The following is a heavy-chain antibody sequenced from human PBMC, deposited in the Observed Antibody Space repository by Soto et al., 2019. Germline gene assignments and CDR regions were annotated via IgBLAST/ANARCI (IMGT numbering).Heavy chain of an antibody. CDR2: LSHGGNT. V-gene: IGHV4-4*02. CDR1: GASTNFNW. J-gene: IGHJ3*02. Sequence: SETLSLTCAVSGASTNFNWWSWLRQSPGKGLEWLGELSHGGNTNYNPSLNSRLTLSIDESQNQLSLRLSSVTAADTAVYYCARAAPYILDIWGQGIMVPVSS. CDR3: ARAAPYILDI. D-gene: IGHD4-4*01.